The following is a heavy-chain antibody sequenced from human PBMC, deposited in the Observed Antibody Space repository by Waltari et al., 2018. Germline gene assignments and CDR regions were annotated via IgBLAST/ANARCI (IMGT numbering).Heavy chain of an antibody. J-gene: IGHJ3*02. CDR2: MSSSSSYI. Sequence: EVQLVESGGGLVKPGGSLRLSCAASGFTFSSYSMNWVRQAPGKGLEWVLSMSSSSSYIYYAESVKGRFTIARDNAKNSLYLQMNSLRAEDTAVYYCARRMISGRDDAFDIWGQGTMVTVSS. V-gene: IGHV3-21*01. D-gene: IGHD3-22*01. CDR1: GFTFSSYS. CDR3: ARRMISGRDDAFDI.